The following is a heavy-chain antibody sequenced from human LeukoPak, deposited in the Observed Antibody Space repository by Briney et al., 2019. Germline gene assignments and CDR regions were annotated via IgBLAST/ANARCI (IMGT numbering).Heavy chain of an antibody. CDR2: ISTSGST. Sequence: SQTLSLTCTVSGGSISSGSYYWSWIRQPAGKGLEWIGRISTSGSTHFNPSLKSRLTISVDTFKNQFSLKLTSVTAADTAVYYCARPLLADYYDSSGLAYWGQGTLVTVSS. CDR3: ARPLLADYYDSSGLAY. CDR1: GGSISSGSYY. J-gene: IGHJ4*02. V-gene: IGHV4-61*02. D-gene: IGHD3-22*01.